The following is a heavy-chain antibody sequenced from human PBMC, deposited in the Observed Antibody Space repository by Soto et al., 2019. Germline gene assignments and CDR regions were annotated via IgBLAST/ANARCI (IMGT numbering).Heavy chain of an antibody. CDR2: IHSDGSST. V-gene: IGHV3-74*01. J-gene: IGHJ3*01. Sequence: EVQLVESEGGLVQPGGSLRLSCAASGFTFSYYWMQWVRQAPGQGLVWVSRIHSDGSSTTYADSVKGRFTISRDNAKNTLYLQMNSLRAGDTAVYYCARGDRGAFDLWGQGTMGTVSS. D-gene: IGHD2-21*02. CDR3: ARGDRGAFDL. CDR1: GFTFSYYW.